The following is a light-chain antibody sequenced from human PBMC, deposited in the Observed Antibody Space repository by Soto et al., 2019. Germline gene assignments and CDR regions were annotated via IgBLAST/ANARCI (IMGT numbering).Light chain of an antibody. Sequence: EIMMTQSPAILSVSPGERATLSCRASQSVSSNLAWYQQKPGQAPRLLIYGASTRATGIPARFSGSGSGTEFTLTISSLQSEDFAVYYCQQYNNWPPFTFGPGTKVDIK. CDR1: QSVSSN. J-gene: IGKJ3*01. CDR3: QQYNNWPPFT. CDR2: GAS. V-gene: IGKV3-15*01.